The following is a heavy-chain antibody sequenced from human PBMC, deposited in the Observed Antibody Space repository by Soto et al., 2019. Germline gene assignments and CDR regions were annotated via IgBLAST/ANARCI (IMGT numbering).Heavy chain of an antibody. V-gene: IGHV1-18*01. D-gene: IGHD2-21*01. CDR3: ARGAFCGGAPGCRDMYV. J-gene: IGHJ6*02. Sequence: QIQMVQSGGEVKKPGASVKVSCRSSGYTFISHSITWVRQAPGQGLEWMGRISAYNGNTNYAQKLQGRVTMTTDTSTNTAYMELRSLRSDDTSVYYCARGAFCGGAPGCRDMYVWGQGTTVTVSS. CDR2: ISAYNGNT. CDR1: GYTFISHS.